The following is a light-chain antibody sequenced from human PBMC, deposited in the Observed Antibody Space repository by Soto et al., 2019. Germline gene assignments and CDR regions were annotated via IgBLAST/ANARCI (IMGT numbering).Light chain of an antibody. CDR3: AAWDDSLSGQV. CDR2: RNN. Sequence: QSVLTQPPSASGTPGQRVTISCSGSSSNIGSNYVYWYQQLPGTAPKLLIYRNNQRPSGVPDRFSGSKSGTSASLAISGLRSEDEADYYCAAWDDSLSGQVFGGGTQLIVL. V-gene: IGLV1-47*01. J-gene: IGLJ2*01. CDR1: SSNIGSNY.